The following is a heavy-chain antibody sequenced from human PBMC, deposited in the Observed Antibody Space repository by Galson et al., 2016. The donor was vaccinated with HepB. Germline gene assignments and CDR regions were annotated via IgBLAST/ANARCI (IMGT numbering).Heavy chain of an antibody. CDR3: ARDSGGLVGARDS. CDR1: GFSFSGHN. Sequence: SLRLSCAASGFSFSGHNMHWVRQAPGKGLEWVALIRFDGSYTHHADSVKGRFTISRDNSKNTLYLQMNSLRVEDTAVYYCARDSGGLVGARDSWGQGTLVTVSS. D-gene: IGHD1-26*01. CDR2: IRFDGSYT. J-gene: IGHJ4*02. V-gene: IGHV3-33*01.